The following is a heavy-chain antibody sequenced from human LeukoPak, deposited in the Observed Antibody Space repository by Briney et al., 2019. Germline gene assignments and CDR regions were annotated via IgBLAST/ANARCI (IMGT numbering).Heavy chain of an antibody. J-gene: IGHJ4*02. CDR1: GFTFSSYA. V-gene: IGHV3-23*01. Sequence: GGSPRLSCAASGFTFSSYAMSWVRQAPGKGLEWVSAISGSGGSTYYADSVKGRFTISRDNSKNTLYLQMNSLRAEDTAVYYCARDPIAAAGGHFDYWGQGTLVTVSS. D-gene: IGHD6-13*01. CDR2: ISGSGGST. CDR3: ARDPIAAAGGHFDY.